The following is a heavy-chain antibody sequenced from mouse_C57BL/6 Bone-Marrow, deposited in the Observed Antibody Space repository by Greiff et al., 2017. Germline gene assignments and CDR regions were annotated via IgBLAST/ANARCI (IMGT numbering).Heavy chain of an antibody. Sequence: QVQLKQSGAELVRPGASVTLSCKASGYTFTDYEMHWVQQTPVHGLEWIGAIDPETGGTAYNQKFKGKAILTADKSSSTAYMELRSLTSEDSAVYYCTRSLLSYFDYWGQGTTLTVSS. CDR3: TRSLLSYFDY. CDR2: IDPETGGT. D-gene: IGHD1-1*01. V-gene: IGHV1-15*01. CDR1: GYTFTDYE. J-gene: IGHJ2*01.